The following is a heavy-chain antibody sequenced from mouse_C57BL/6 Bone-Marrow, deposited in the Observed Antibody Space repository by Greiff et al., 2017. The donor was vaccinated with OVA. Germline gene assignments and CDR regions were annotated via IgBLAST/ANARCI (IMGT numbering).Heavy chain of an antibody. J-gene: IGHJ4*01. V-gene: IGHV3-6*01. D-gene: IGHD1-2*01. CDR1: GYSITSGYY. CDR3: ARDWLYYYAMDY. CDR2: ISYDGSN. Sequence: EVHLVESGPGLVKPSQSLSLTCSVTGYSITSGYYWNWIRQFPGNKLEWMGYISYDGSNNYNPSLKNRISITRDTSKNQFFLKLNSVTTEDTATYYCARDWLYYYAMDYWGQGTSVTVSS.